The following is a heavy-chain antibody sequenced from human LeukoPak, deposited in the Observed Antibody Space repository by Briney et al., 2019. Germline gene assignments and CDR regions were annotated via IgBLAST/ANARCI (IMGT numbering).Heavy chain of an antibody. CDR1: GGTFSSYA. V-gene: IGHV1-69*13. D-gene: IGHD3-22*01. Sequence: SVKVSCKASGGTFSSYAISWVRQAPGQGLEWMGGIIPIFGTANYAQKFQGRVTITADESTSTAYMELSSLRSEDTAVYYRARGNPNYYDSSGYFGGWGQGTLVTVSS. J-gene: IGHJ4*02. CDR3: ARGNPNYYDSSGYFGG. CDR2: IIPIFGTA.